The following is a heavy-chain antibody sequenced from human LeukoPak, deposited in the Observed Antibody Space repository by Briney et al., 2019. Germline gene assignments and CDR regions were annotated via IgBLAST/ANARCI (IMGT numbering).Heavy chain of an antibody. D-gene: IGHD2-15*01. V-gene: IGHV3-30*18. Sequence: PGRSLRLSCAASGFTFSTYGMHWVRQAPGKGLEWVAVISYDGSDKYYADSVKGRFTISRDSSKNTLYLHMNSLRAEDTAVYYCAKIENYYCSGGSCYVFDYWGQGTLVTVSS. J-gene: IGHJ4*02. CDR1: GFTFSTYG. CDR2: ISYDGSDK. CDR3: AKIENYYCSGGSCYVFDY.